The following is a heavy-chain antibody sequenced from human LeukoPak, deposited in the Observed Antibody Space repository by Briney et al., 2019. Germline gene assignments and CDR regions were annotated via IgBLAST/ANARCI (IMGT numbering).Heavy chain of an antibody. CDR2: INPNSGGT. Sequence: ASVKVSCKASGNTFTGYYIHWVRQAPGQGLEWMGWINPNSGGTNYAQEFQGRVTMTRDTSISTTYTELRLRSDDTAVYYCARSRNSHDYGDYYFDCWGQGTLVTVSS. CDR1: GNTFTGYY. V-gene: IGHV1-2*02. CDR3: ARSRNSHDYGDYYFDC. J-gene: IGHJ4*02. D-gene: IGHD4-17*01.